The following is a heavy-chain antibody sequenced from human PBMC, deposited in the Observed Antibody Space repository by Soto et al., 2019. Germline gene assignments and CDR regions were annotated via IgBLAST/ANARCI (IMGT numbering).Heavy chain of an antibody. Sequence: SETLSLTCAVYGGSFSGYYWSWIRQPPGKGLEWIGEINHSGSTNYNPSLKSRVTISVDTSKNQFSLKLSSVTAADTAVYYCARELGYCSSTSCYYELGYYYYGMDVWGQGTTVTVSS. CDR2: INHSGST. CDR1: GGSFSGYY. CDR3: ARELGYCSSTSCYYELGYYYYGMDV. V-gene: IGHV4-34*01. J-gene: IGHJ6*02. D-gene: IGHD2-2*01.